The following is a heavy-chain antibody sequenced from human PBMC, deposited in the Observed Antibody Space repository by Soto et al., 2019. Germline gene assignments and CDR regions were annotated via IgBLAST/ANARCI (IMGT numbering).Heavy chain of an antibody. Sequence: QVQLVQSGAEVKKPGASVKVSCKASGYTFTSYDINWVRQATGQGLEWMGWMNPNSGNTGYAQKVEGRGTSKRNTSISTADMALSGLRSDDAAVYYCARGRNHWISTGGYVDYYDGMDGWGQGTTVTVS. V-gene: IGHV1-8*01. CDR1: GYTFTSYD. D-gene: IGHD2-2*01. J-gene: IGHJ6*02. CDR2: MNPNSGNT. CDR3: ARGRNHWISTGGYVDYYDGMDG.